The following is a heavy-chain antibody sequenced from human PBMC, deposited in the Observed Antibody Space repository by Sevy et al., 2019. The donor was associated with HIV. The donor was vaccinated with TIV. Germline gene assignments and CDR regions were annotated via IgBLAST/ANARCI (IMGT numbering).Heavy chain of an antibody. CDR3: VKGARATMPDDAFDI. D-gene: IGHD5-12*01. J-gene: IGHJ3*02. CDR1: GFTFSSNA. CDR2: ISGGGGDT. V-gene: IGHV3-23*01. Sequence: GGSLRLSCEASGFTFSSNAMSWVRQAPGKGLEWVSGISGGGGDTFYADSVKGRFTISRDNSKNTLFLQINSLRAEDTALYYSVKGARATMPDDAFDIWGQGTMVTASS.